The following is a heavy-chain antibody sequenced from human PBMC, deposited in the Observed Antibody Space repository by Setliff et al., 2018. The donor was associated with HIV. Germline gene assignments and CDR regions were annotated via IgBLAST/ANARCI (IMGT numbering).Heavy chain of an antibody. V-gene: IGHV1-2*06. J-gene: IGHJ3*02. CDR3: ARLPFITIFGVLNGDDGFDI. D-gene: IGHD3-3*01. CDR1: GYTFTGYY. CDR2: INPKSGGT. Sequence: ASVKVSCKASGYTFTGYYMHWVRQAPGLGPEWLGRINPKSGGTRYAQKFQGRVSMTRDTAISTAYMELSRLRSDDSAVYYCARLPFITIFGVLNGDDGFDIWGQGTMVTVSS.